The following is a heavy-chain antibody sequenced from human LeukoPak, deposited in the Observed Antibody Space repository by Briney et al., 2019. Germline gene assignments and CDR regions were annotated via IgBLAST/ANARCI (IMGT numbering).Heavy chain of an antibody. V-gene: IGHV3-11*01. D-gene: IGHD3-3*01. CDR1: GFTFSDYY. CDR3: AKESTYDFWSGYYNYYMDV. CDR2: ISSSGSTI. J-gene: IGHJ6*03. Sequence: PGGSLRLSCAASGFTFSDYYMSWIRQAPGKGLEWVSYISSSGSTIYYADSVKGRFTISRDNAKNSLYLQMNSLRAEDTAVYYCAKESTYDFWSGYYNYYMDVWGKGTTVTVSS.